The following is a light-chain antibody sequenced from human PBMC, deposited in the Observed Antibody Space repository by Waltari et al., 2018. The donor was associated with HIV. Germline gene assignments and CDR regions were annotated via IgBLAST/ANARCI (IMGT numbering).Light chain of an antibody. CDR2: RND. CDR3: AAWDDSLNGYV. CDR1: SSNIGSNS. V-gene: IGLV1-44*01. J-gene: IGLJ1*01. Sequence: QSVLTQPPSASGTPGHRVTISCSGSSSNIGSNSVNWYQHLPETAPKLLIFRNDQRPSWVPDRFSGSKSGTSASLAISGLQSEDESDYYCAAWDDSLNGYVFGTGTTVTVL.